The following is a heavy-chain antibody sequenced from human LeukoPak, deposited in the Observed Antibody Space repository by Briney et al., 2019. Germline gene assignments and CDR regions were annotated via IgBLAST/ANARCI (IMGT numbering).Heavy chain of an antibody. CDR3: ARVVTSGYYMLDD. Sequence: PSETLSLTCTVSDYSLTTAYYWGWIRQPPGKGLEWIGSIYHSGNTYHNPSLKSRVTISVDTSRNHFSLNLRSVTAADTAVYYCARVVTSGYYMLDDWGQGTLVTVSS. J-gene: IGHJ4*02. CDR1: DYSLTTAYY. V-gene: IGHV4-38-2*02. D-gene: IGHD3-3*01. CDR2: IYHSGNT.